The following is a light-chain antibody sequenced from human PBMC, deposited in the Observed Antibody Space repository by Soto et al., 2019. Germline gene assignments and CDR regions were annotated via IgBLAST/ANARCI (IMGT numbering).Light chain of an antibody. CDR1: QSISGW. CDR2: DAS. CDR3: QQYNAMTWT. Sequence: DIEMTQSPSTLSASVGDRVTITCRASQSISGWLAWYQQKPGKAPKLLMYDASDLESGVPSRFSGSGSGTEFSLTISSLRPDDFAVYYCQQYNAMTWTFGQGTKVEIK. V-gene: IGKV1-5*01. J-gene: IGKJ1*01.